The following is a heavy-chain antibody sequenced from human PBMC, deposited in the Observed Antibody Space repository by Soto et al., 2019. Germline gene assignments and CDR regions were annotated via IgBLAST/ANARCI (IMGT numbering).Heavy chain of an antibody. Sequence: GASVKVSCKASGYIFTCYDMNWVRQAPGQGLEWMGWINPNCGDTNYTQKLQGWVTMTRDTSISTAYMELSRLRSEDTAVYYCATSRSSIAVAGETVYYFDYWGQGTLVTVSS. J-gene: IGHJ4*02. CDR3: ATSRSSIAVAGETVYYFDY. CDR2: INPNCGDT. V-gene: IGHV1-2*04. D-gene: IGHD6-19*01. CDR1: GYIFTCYD.